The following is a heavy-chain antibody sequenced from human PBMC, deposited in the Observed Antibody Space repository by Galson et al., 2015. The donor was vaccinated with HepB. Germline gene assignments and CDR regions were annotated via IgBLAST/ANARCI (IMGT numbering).Heavy chain of an antibody. J-gene: IGHJ4*02. D-gene: IGHD2-2*01. CDR1: GFTFSNSW. CDR2: IKEDGSET. Sequence: SLRLSCAASGFTFSNSWMSWVRQAPGKGLEWVANIKEDGSETYYVDSVKGRFTISRDNTKNSLYLQMNSLRVEDTAVYYCTKEGGGYYADYWGQGTLATVSS. CDR3: TKEGGGYYADY. V-gene: IGHV3-7*03.